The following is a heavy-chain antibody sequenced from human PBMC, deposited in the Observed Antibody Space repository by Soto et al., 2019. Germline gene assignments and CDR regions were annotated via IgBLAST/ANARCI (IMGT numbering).Heavy chain of an antibody. CDR1: GGSISSGGYY. V-gene: IGHV4-31*03. J-gene: IGHJ3*02. CDR3: ARGAYYDSSGYYSGHAFDI. Sequence: PSETLSLTCTVSGGSISSGGYYWSWIRQHPGKGLEWIGYIYYSGSTYYNPSLKSRVTISVDTSKNQFSLKLSSVTAADTAVYYCARGAYYDSSGYYSGHAFDIWGQGTMVTVPS. D-gene: IGHD3-22*01. CDR2: IYYSGST.